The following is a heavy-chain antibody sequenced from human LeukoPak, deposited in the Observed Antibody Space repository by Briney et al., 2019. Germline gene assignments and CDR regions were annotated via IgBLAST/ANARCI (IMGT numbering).Heavy chain of an antibody. V-gene: IGHV1-69*13. CDR2: IIPKFDMA. J-gene: IGHJ4*02. CDR1: GDTFSSYA. D-gene: IGHD1-26*01. Sequence: SVKVSCKASGDTFSSYAIDWVRQAPGQGLEWMGGIIPKFDMASYAEEFQDRITITADESTSTAYMELSSLRSDDTAAYYCARIVTHDDHGDHWGQGTLVTVSS. CDR3: ARIVTHDDHGDH.